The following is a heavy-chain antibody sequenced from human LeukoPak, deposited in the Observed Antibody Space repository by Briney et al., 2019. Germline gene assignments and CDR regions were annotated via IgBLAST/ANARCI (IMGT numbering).Heavy chain of an antibody. CDR1: GDSISSGGYY. CDR3: ARDGHGFNGGGGF. D-gene: IGHD6-25*01. CDR2: VHHSGSS. Sequence: SQTLSLTCTVSGDSISSGGYYWTWIRQPPGKGLEWIGYVHHSGSSFYNPSLKSQVTMSVDRSKNQFSLKLTSVTAADTAVYYCARDGHGFNGGGGFWGQGTLVTVSS. J-gene: IGHJ4*02. V-gene: IGHV4-30-2*01.